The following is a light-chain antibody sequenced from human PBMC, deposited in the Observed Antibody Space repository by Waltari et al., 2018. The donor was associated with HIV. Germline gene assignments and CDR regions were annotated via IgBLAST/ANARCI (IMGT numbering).Light chain of an antibody. J-gene: IGLJ2*01. Sequence: QSALTQPASASWSPAQSITISRTGTTRAGGGYNSVSWYQQHPAKAPKLVILDVSNRPSGVSNRFSGSKSGNTASLTISGLQAEDEAYYYCSSYTNSDTVVFGGGTKVTVL. CDR2: DVS. CDR1: TRAGGGYNS. V-gene: IGLV2-14*03. CDR3: SSYTNSDTVV.